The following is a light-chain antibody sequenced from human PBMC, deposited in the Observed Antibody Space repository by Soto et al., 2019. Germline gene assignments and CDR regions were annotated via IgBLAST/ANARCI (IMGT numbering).Light chain of an antibody. CDR3: QHRHN. V-gene: IGKV3-11*01. CDR2: DAS. Sequence: EILLTQSPATLSLSPGERATLSCRTSQSVSSDFAWYQHIPGQTPRLLIYDASNRATGIPARFSGSGSGTDFTLTISSLEPEDFAVYYCQHRHNFGPGTKVDIK. CDR1: QSVSSD. J-gene: IGKJ3*01.